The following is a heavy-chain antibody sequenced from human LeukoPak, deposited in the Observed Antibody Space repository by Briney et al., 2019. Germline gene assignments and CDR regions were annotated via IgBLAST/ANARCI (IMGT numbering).Heavy chain of an antibody. Sequence: PSETLSLTCTVSGGSTSSYYWSWIRQPPGKGLEWIGYIYYSGSTNYNPSLKSRVTISVDTSKNQFSLKLSSVTAADTAVYYCASRPKLGRPTFDYWGQGTLVTVSS. D-gene: IGHD1-26*01. J-gene: IGHJ4*02. CDR2: IYYSGST. V-gene: IGHV4-59*12. CDR3: ASRPKLGRPTFDY. CDR1: GGSTSSYY.